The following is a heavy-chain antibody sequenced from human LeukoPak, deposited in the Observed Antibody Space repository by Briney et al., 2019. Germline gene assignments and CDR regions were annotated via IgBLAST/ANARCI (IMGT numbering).Heavy chain of an antibody. CDR2: INHSGST. J-gene: IGHJ3*02. Sequence: SETLSLTCAVYGGSFSGYYWSWIRQPPGKGLEWIGEINHSGSTNYNPSLKSRVTISVDTSKNQFSLKLSSVTAADTAVYYCARGRLEAMWELLPYEAFDIWGQGTMVTVSS. D-gene: IGHD1-26*01. CDR1: GGSFSGYY. V-gene: IGHV4-34*01. CDR3: ARGRLEAMWELLPYEAFDI.